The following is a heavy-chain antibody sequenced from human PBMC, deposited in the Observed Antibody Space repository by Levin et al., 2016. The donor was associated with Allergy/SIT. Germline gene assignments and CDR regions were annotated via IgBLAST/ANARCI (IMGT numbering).Heavy chain of an antibody. CDR3: ARRLGYCSGGSCYTRAREYYYYGMDV. D-gene: IGHD2-15*01. CDR2: IYYSGST. Sequence: SETLSLTCTVSGGSISSSSYYWGWIRQPPGKGLEWIGSIYYSGSTYYNPSLKSRVTISVDTSKNQFSLKLSSVTAADTAVYYCARRLGYCSGGSCYTRAREYYYYGMDVWGQGTTVTVSS. V-gene: IGHV4-39*07. J-gene: IGHJ6*02. CDR1: GGSISSSSYY.